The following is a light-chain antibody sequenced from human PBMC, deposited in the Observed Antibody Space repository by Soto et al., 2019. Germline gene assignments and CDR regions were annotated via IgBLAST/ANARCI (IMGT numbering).Light chain of an antibody. V-gene: IGKV1-33*01. Sequence: DIQMTQSPSSLSASVGDRVTITCQASQDITNSLNWYQQKPGKAPKLLIYDASNLETGVPSRFSESGSGTDFTFTISSLQPEDVATYYCQQYDDLPITFGQGTRLEIK. CDR2: DAS. CDR1: QDITNS. CDR3: QQYDDLPIT. J-gene: IGKJ5*01.